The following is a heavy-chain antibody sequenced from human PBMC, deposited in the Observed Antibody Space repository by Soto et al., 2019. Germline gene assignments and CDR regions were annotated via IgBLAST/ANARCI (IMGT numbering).Heavy chain of an antibody. Sequence: VGPLTLSCAASGFTFSSYSMNWVRQAPGKGLEWVSSISSSSSYIHYADSVKGRFTISRDNAKNSLYLQMNSLRAEDTAVYYCARDRDDFWSGYSDYWGQGTLVTVSS. D-gene: IGHD3-3*01. CDR2: ISSSSSYI. V-gene: IGHV3-21*01. CDR3: ARDRDDFWSGYSDY. CDR1: GFTFSSYS. J-gene: IGHJ4*02.